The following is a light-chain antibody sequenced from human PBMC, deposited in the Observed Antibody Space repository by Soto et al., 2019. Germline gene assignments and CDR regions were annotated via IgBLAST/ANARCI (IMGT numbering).Light chain of an antibody. Sequence: QSVLTQPPSVSGATGQRVTISCTGSNSNIGAGFDVHWYQQFPGTAPKLLIYRNNQRPSGVPDRFSGSKSGTSASLAITGLQAEDEADYYCQSFWVFGGGTQLTVL. CDR2: RNN. CDR3: QSFWV. CDR1: NSNIGAGFD. J-gene: IGLJ2*01. V-gene: IGLV1-40*01.